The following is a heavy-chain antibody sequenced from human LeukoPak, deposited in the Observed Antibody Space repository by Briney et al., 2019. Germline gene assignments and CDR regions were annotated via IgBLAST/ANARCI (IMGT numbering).Heavy chain of an antibody. CDR1: GFTFSSYW. D-gene: IGHD1/OR15-1a*01. CDR2: IKTDGSTT. CDR3: VRNSPDGWD. J-gene: IGHJ4*02. Sequence: GGSLRLSCAVSGFTFSSYWMHWVRQAPGKGLVWVSHIKTDGSTTAYADSVKGRLTISRDNAKNSLYLQMSSLRAEDTAVYYCVRNSPDGWDWGQGTLVTVSS. V-gene: IGHV3-74*01.